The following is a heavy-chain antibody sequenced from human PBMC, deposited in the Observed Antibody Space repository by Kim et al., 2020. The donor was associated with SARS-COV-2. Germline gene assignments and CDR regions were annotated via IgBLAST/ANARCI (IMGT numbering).Heavy chain of an antibody. Sequence: GSEQARFTISRENAKNSLYLQMNSLRAGDTAVYYCARGSVHTVYNSWFDPWGQGTLVTVSS. J-gene: IGHJ5*02. D-gene: IGHD4-17*01. CDR3: ARGSVHTVYNSWFDP. V-gene: IGHV3-13*01.